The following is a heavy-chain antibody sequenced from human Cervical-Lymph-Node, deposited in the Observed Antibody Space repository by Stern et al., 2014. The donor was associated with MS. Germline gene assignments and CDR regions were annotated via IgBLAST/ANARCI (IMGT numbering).Heavy chain of an antibody. J-gene: IGHJ4*02. D-gene: IGHD3/OR15-3a*01. CDR1: GYSFTSHY. V-gene: IGHV1-46*01. Sequence: QVQIVQSGAEVKKPGASVKVSCKASGYSFTSHYMHWVRQAPGQGLEWVGIINPSGDSASYAQKLQGRVTMTRDTSTSTVYMELSSLRSEDTAVYYCASGTGSKRPTGNYWGQGTLVTVSS. CDR2: INPSGDSA. CDR3: ASGTGSKRPTGNY.